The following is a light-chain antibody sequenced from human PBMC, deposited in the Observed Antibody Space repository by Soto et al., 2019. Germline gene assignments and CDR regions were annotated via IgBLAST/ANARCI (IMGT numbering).Light chain of an antibody. Sequence: EIVLMQSPGTLSLSPGERATLSCRASQSIKRSYLAWYQQKTGQAPRVLIYGASNRATGIPDRFSGSGSGKDFSLTISRLEPEDVAVYYCHQYDNAPQTFGQGTNVEIK. V-gene: IGKV3-20*01. CDR1: QSIKRSY. CDR2: GAS. CDR3: HQYDNAPQT. J-gene: IGKJ2*01.